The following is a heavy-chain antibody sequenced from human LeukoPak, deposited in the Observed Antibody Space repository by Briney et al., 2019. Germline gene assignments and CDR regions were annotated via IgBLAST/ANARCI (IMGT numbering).Heavy chain of an antibody. J-gene: IGHJ5*02. D-gene: IGHD3-10*01. CDR2: IYYSGST. CDR3: ARVVFGAQYYYGSKAVGHWFDP. V-gene: IGHV4-59*01. CDR1: GGSISSYY. Sequence: SETLSLTCTVSGGSISSYYWNWIRQPPGKGLEWIGYIYYSGSTNYNPSLKSRVTISVDTSKNQFSLKLSSVTAADTAVYYCARVVFGAQYYYGSKAVGHWFDPWGQGTLVTVSS.